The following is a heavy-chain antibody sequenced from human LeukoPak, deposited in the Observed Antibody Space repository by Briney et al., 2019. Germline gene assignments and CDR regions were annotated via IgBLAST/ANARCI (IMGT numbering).Heavy chain of an antibody. CDR3: ARDYMVRGYYYGMDV. Sequence: SETLSLTCPVSGGSISSYYWSWIRQPPGKGLEGIGYIYYSGSTNYNPSLKSRVTISVDTSKNQFSLKLSSVTAADTAVYYCARDYMVRGYYYGMDVWGQGTTVTVSS. V-gene: IGHV4-59*01. CDR2: IYYSGST. J-gene: IGHJ6*02. D-gene: IGHD3-10*01. CDR1: GGSISSYY.